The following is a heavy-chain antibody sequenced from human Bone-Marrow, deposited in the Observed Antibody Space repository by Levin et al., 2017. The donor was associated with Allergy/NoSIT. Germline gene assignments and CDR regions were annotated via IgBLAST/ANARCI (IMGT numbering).Heavy chain of an antibody. J-gene: IGHJ3*02. D-gene: IGHD1-14*01. V-gene: IGHV6-1*01. CDR2: TYYRWTWSN. CDR1: GDSLSSTGVA. CDR3: ARGRNNAFEI. Sequence: SQTLSLTCAISGDSLSSTGVAWNWIRQSPSRGLEWLGRTYYRWTWSNDYAPSVKSRISVNPDTSKSQFSLQLNSLIPEDTAVYYGARGRNNAFEIWGQGTIVTVSS.